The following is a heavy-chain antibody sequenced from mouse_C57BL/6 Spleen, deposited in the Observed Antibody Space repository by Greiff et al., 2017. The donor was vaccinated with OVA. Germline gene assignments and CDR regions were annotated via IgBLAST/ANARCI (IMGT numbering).Heavy chain of an antibody. Sequence: VESGGGLVKPGGSLKLSCAASGFTFSDYGMHWVRQAPEKGLEWVAYISSGSSTIYYADTVKGRFTISRDNAKNTLFLQMTSLRSEDTAMYYCARDSYYYAMDYWGQGTSVTVSS. CDR3: ARDSYYYAMDY. V-gene: IGHV5-17*01. CDR1: GFTFSDYG. J-gene: IGHJ4*01. CDR2: ISSGSSTI.